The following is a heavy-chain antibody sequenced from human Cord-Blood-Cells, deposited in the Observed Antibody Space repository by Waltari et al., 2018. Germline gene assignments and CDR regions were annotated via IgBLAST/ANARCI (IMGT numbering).Heavy chain of an antibody. CDR2: ISAYNGNT. D-gene: IGHD2-2*02. CDR3: ARVRGIVGVPAAIRHAFDI. Sequence: QVQLVQSGAEVKKPGASVKVSCKASGYTFTSYGISWVRQAPGQGLEWMGWISAYNGNTNDAQKLQGRVTMTTDTSTSTAYMELRSLRSDDTAVYYCARVRGIVGVPAAIRHAFDIWGQGTMVTVSS. V-gene: IGHV1-18*04. CDR1: GYTFTSYG. J-gene: IGHJ3*02.